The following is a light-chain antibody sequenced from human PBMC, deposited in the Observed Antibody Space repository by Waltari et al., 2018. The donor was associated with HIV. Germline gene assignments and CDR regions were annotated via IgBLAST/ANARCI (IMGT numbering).Light chain of an antibody. CDR1: SSDIGSNF. CDR2: EVI. V-gene: IGLV2-14*01. CDR3: SSYTSSSSYV. Sequence: QSALTQPASVSGSPGQSITISCTGASSDIGSNFVSWYQHHPGKVPILIIYEVINRPSGISNRFSGSKSGNTASLTISGLQAEDEADYYCSSYTSSSSYVFGTGTRVTVL. J-gene: IGLJ1*01.